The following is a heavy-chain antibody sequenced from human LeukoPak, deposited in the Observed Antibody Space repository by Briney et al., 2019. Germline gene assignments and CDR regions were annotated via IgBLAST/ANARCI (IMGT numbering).Heavy chain of an antibody. J-gene: IGHJ3*01. Sequence: SETLSLTCSISGSSITRHYYWGLIRQPPGKGLEWIASIYYSGTTYYNPSLRSRVSILLDTSKNQFSLEMTSMTAADTAVYYCARTHYCNEGEPCGAFDVWGQGTMVTVSS. D-gene: IGHD2/OR15-2a*01. V-gene: IGHV4-38-2*02. CDR3: ARTHYCNEGEPCGAFDV. CDR1: GSSITRHYY. CDR2: IYYSGTT.